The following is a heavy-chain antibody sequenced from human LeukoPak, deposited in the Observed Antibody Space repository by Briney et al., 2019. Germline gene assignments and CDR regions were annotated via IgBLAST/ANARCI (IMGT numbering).Heavy chain of an antibody. Sequence: GGSLRLSCAASGFTFSSYAMSWVRQAPGKGLEWEAVISHDGNYKSYADSVKGRFTISRDNSKNTLYLLLNSLTAEDTAMYYCAGDRDSILDVWGKGTTVTVSS. CDR1: GFTFSSYA. CDR2: ISHDGNYK. CDR3: AGDRDSILDV. V-gene: IGHV3-30*04. D-gene: IGHD3-3*01. J-gene: IGHJ6*04.